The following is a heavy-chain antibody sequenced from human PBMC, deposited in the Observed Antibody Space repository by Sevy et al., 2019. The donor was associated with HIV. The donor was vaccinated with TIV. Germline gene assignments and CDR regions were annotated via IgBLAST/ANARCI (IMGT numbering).Heavy chain of an antibody. Sequence: GGSLRLSCAASGFTFSSYGMHWVRQAPGKGLEWVAVIWYDGSNKYYADSVKGRFTISRDNSKNTLYQQMNSLRAEDTAVYYCARDQYYDSSGYYYYYGMDVWGQGTTVTVSS. J-gene: IGHJ6*02. CDR2: IWYDGSNK. D-gene: IGHD3-22*01. CDR3: ARDQYYDSSGYYYYYGMDV. V-gene: IGHV3-33*01. CDR1: GFTFSSYG.